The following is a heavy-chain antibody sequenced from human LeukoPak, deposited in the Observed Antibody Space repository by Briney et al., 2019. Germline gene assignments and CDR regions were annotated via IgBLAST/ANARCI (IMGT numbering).Heavy chain of an antibody. Sequence: SETLSLTCPVSGGSISSYYCSWIRQPPGKGLEWIGYIYYSGSTNYNPSLKSRVTISVDTSKNQFSLKLSSVTAADTAVYYCARESIAVAGKGAALDYWGQGTLVTVSS. D-gene: IGHD6-19*01. CDR3: ARESIAVAGKGAALDY. CDR1: GGSISSYY. CDR2: IYYSGST. V-gene: IGHV4-59*01. J-gene: IGHJ4*02.